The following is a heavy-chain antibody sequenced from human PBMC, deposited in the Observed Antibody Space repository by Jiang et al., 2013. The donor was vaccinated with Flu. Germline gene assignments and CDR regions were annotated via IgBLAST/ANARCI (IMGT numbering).Heavy chain of an antibody. CDR3: ARGKEGANDY. CDR1: GGSFSGYY. J-gene: IGHJ4*02. D-gene: IGHD1-26*01. V-gene: IGHV4-34*01. CDR2: INHSGST. Sequence: TLSLTCAVYGGSFSGYYWSWIRQPPGKGLEWIGEINHSGSTNYNPSLKSRVTISVDTSKNQFSLKLSSVTAADTAVYYCARGKEGANDYWGQGTLVTVSS.